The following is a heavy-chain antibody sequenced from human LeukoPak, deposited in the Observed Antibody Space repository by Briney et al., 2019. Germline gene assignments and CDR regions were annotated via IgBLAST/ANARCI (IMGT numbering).Heavy chain of an antibody. CDR3: AKDMRWGRLAGADDFDY. Sequence: GGSLRLSCAASGSTFSTYAMNWGRQAPGKGLEWVSGILGSGGNTYYADSVKGRFTISRDNSRNTLYLQINSLRAEDTAIYYCAKDMRWGRLAGADDFDYWGQGALVTVSS. CDR1: GSTFSTYA. CDR2: ILGSGGNT. V-gene: IGHV3-23*01. D-gene: IGHD7-27*01. J-gene: IGHJ4*02.